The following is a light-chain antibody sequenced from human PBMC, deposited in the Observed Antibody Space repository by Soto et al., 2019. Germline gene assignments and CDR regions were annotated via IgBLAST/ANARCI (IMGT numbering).Light chain of an antibody. Sequence: GVTQTPGTLSLSPGDRATLSCRASQNVRSGYLAWYQQKPGQAPSLLICGASSRATGIPDRFSGSGSGTDFTLTISRLEPEDFAVYYCQQYVSPPITFGQRRRLEI. V-gene: IGKV3-20*01. CDR2: GAS. CDR1: QNVRSGY. J-gene: IGKJ5*01. CDR3: QQYVSPPIT.